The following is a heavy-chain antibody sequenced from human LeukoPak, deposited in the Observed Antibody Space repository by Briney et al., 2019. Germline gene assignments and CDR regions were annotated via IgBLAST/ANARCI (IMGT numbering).Heavy chain of an antibody. Sequence: PSETLSLTCALYGGSFSGYYWSWIRHPPGEGLECIGEIHHNGSTNYNPSLKRLVTLSVDTSKNHFPQKLSSVTAADTAVYYCARSRGWLQSHPLGYWGQGTLVTVSS. D-gene: IGHD5-24*01. CDR1: GGSFSGYY. J-gene: IGHJ4*02. V-gene: IGHV4-34*01. CDR2: IHHNGST. CDR3: ARSRGWLQSHPLGY.